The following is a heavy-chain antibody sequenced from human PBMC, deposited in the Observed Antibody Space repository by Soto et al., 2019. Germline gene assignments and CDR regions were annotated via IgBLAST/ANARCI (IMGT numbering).Heavy chain of an antibody. Sequence: QITLKESGPTLVKPTQHLTLTCTLAVFSLSTSGVGVGWISQPPGKALEWLALIYWNEDKRYSPSLKSRLTLTKDTYKNQVVLTMTTMDPVDTSTYYCAKSVDTAMVTFDYWGQGTLVTVSS. V-gene: IGHV2-5*01. CDR2: IYWNEDK. CDR3: AKSVDTAMVTFDY. J-gene: IGHJ4*02. D-gene: IGHD5-18*01. CDR1: VFSLSTSGVG.